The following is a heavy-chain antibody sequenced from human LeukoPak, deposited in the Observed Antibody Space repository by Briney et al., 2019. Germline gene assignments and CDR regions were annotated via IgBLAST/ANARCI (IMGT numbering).Heavy chain of an antibody. J-gene: IGHJ4*02. D-gene: IGHD5-18*01. CDR3: AKCLGYSYGPSDY. CDR2: IWYDGSNK. V-gene: IGHV3-33*06. CDR1: GFTFSSYG. Sequence: GGSLRLSCGASGFTFSSYGMHWVRQAPGKGLEWVAVIWYDGSNKYYADSVKGRFTISRDNSKNTLYLQMNSLRAEDTAVYYCAKCLGYSYGPSDYWGQGTLVTVS.